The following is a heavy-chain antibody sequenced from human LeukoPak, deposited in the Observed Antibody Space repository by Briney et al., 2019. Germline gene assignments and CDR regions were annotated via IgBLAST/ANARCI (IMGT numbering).Heavy chain of an antibody. D-gene: IGHD3-9*01. CDR1: GGSISSGGYY. J-gene: IGHJ6*02. CDR3: ARGRDDIFPPPAKYYYGMDV. V-gene: IGHV4-31*03. Sequence: SQTLSLTCTVSGGSISSGGYYWSWIRQHPGKGLEWIGYIYYSGSTYYNPSLKSRVTMSVDTSKNQFSLKLSSVTAADTAVYYCARGRDDIFPPPAKYYYGMDVWGQGTTVTVSS. CDR2: IYYSGST.